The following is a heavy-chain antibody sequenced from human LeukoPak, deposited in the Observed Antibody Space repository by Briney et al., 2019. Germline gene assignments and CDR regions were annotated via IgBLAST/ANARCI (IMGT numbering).Heavy chain of an antibody. D-gene: IGHD2-2*01. V-gene: IGHV1-18*01. Sequence: ASVKVSCKASGYTFSSYGISWVRQAPGQGLEWMGWMNPNSGNTGYAQKLQGRVTMTTDTSTSTAYMELRSLRSDDTAVYYCARLYQLLHDYWGQGTLVTVSS. J-gene: IGHJ4*02. CDR1: GYTFSSYG. CDR3: ARLYQLLHDY. CDR2: MNPNSGNT.